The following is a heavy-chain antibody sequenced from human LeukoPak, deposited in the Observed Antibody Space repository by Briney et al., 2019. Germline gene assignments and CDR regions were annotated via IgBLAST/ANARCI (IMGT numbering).Heavy chain of an antibody. CDR2: IYYNGNT. D-gene: IGHD3-22*01. CDR1: GGSITNSDYY. CDR3: ARDILYYDSSGYTDY. V-gene: IGHV4-39*07. Sequence: PSETLSLTCIVSGGSITNSDYYWGWIRQPPGKGLEWIGSIYYNGNTYYNPSLKSRVTISVDTSKNQFSLKLSSVTAADTAVYYCARDILYYDSSGYTDYWGQGTLVTVSS. J-gene: IGHJ4*02.